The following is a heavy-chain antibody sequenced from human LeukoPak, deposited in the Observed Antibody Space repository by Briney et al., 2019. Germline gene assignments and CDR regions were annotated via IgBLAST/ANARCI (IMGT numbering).Heavy chain of an antibody. V-gene: IGHV3-23*01. CDR3: AKVRDSSGYYWFDY. J-gene: IGHJ4*02. D-gene: IGHD3-22*01. CDR1: GFTFSSYA. CDR2: ISGSGGST. Sequence: GGSLRLSCAASGFTFSSYAMSWVRQAPGKGLEWVSAISGSGGSTYYADSVKGRFTISGDNSKNTLYLQMNSLRAEDTAVYYCAKVRDSSGYYWFDYWGQGTLVTVSS.